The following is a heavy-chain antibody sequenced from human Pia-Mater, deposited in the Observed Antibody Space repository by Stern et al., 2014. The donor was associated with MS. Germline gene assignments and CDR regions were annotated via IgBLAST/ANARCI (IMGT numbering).Heavy chain of an antibody. CDR1: GGSVSSSTYY. J-gene: IGHJ4*02. Sequence: QVQLVESGPGLVKPSETLSLTCTVSGGSVSSSTYYWGWIRQPPGKNLEWIGSIYYTGRTYYNPSLTSRLTISMDAPKNQFSLKLTSVTAADTAVYYCARQGSFDFWSGWGQGTLVTVSS. CDR2: IYYTGRT. CDR3: ARQGSFDFWSG. V-gene: IGHV4-39*01. D-gene: IGHD3-3*01.